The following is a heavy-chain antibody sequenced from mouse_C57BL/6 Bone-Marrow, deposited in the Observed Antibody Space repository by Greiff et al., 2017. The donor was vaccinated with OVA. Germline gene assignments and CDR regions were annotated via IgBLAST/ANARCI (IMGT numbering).Heavy chain of an antibody. D-gene: IGHD1-1*01. J-gene: IGHJ4*01. CDR2: IDPHSGGT. CDR1: GYTFTSYW. Sequence: VQLQQPGAELVKPGASVKLSCKASGYTFTSYWMHWVKQRPGRGLEWIGRIDPHSGGTKSNEQFKSKATLTVDKPSSTAYLQLSSLTSEDSAVYYCARDLFLAMDYWGQGTSVTVSS. V-gene: IGHV1-72*01. CDR3: ARDLFLAMDY.